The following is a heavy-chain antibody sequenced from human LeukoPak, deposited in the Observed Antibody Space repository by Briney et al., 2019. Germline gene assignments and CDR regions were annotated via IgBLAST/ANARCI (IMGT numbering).Heavy chain of an antibody. D-gene: IGHD3/OR15-3a*01. CDR3: VRVDFGTRRDY. V-gene: IGHV4-34*01. Sequence: SETLSLTCAVYGGSFSGYYWSWIRQPPGKGLEWIGEINHSGSTNYNPSLKSRVTISVDTSKNQFSLKLSSVTAADTAVYYCVRVDFGTRRDYWGQGTLVTVSS. CDR1: GGSFSGYY. CDR2: INHSGST. J-gene: IGHJ4*02.